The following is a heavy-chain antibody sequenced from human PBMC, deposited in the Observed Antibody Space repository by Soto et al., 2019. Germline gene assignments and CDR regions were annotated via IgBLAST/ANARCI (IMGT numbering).Heavy chain of an antibody. CDR1: GGSFSSLV. CDR2: INPMLGVA. J-gene: IGHJ5*02. CDR3: ARGPAPCDP. Sequence: QLLLVQSGAEVKKSGSSVKVSCKASGGSFSSLVISWLRQAPGQGPEWMGGINPMLGVANFAQKFEDIVTTTADESTTTAYMELSSLRSEATAVYYCARGPAPCDPRCQGTLVTGSS. V-gene: IGHV1-69*01. D-gene: IGHD2-2*01.